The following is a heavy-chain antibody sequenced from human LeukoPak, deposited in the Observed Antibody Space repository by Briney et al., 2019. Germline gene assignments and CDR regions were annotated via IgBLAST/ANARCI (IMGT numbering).Heavy chain of an antibody. Sequence: GGSLRLSCAASGFTFSTYNMNWVRQAPGKGLEWVSSISSSSNYVYYADSVKGRFTISRDNAKNSLYLQINSLRAEDTDVYYCARDVGASAPDAFDIWGQGTMVTVSS. CDR1: GFTFSTYN. V-gene: IGHV3-21*01. CDR2: ISSSSNYV. D-gene: IGHD1-26*01. CDR3: ARDVGASAPDAFDI. J-gene: IGHJ3*02.